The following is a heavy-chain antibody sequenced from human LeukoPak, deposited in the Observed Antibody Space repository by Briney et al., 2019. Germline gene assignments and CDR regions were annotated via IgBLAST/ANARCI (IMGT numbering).Heavy chain of an antibody. D-gene: IGHD5-12*01. CDR2: IKQDGSEK. Sequence: GSLRLSCAASGFTFSSYWMSWVRPAPGKGLEGVANIKQDGSEKYYVDSVKGRFTISRDNAKSSLYLQMNSLRAEDTAVYYCAKVTPDSRTSGYDGFDYWGQGTLVTVSS. V-gene: IGHV3-7*05. CDR1: GFTFSSYW. J-gene: IGHJ4*02. CDR3: AKVTPDSRTSGYDGFDY.